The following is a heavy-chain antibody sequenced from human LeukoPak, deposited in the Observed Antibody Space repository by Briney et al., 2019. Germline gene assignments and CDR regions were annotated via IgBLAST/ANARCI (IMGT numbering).Heavy chain of an antibody. J-gene: IGHJ4*02. CDR1: GFTFGDHA. D-gene: IGHD5-24*01. Sequence: GRSLRLSCAASGFTFGDHAMHWVRQVPGKGLEWVSGISWNSGKIIYADSVKGRFTISRDNGKNSLYLQMNSLRAEDTALYHCARGATNDEYYFDYWGQGTLVTVSS. CDR3: ARGATNDEYYFDY. CDR2: ISWNSGKI. V-gene: IGHV3-9*01.